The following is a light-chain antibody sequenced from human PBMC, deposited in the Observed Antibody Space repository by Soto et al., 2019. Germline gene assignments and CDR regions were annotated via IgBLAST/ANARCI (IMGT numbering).Light chain of an antibody. CDR2: KVS. V-gene: IGKV2-30*01. Sequence: DVVMTQSPLSLSVTLGQPASISCRSSQSLLYSDGNTYLNWFQQRPGQSPRRRIYKVSNRDSGVPDRFSGSGSGTDFTLKISRVEAEDVGVYYCMQGVYWPPGRAFGQGTKVEIK. CDR1: QSLLYSDGNTY. J-gene: IGKJ1*01. CDR3: MQGVYWPPGRA.